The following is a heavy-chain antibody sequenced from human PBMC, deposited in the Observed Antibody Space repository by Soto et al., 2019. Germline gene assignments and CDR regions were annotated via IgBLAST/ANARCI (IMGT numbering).Heavy chain of an antibody. V-gene: IGHV1-69*13. CDR2: IIPIFGTA. CDR3: ARAIYFDSSGYYHW. CDR1: GGTFSSFA. Sequence: GASVKVSCKASGGTFSSFAISWVRQAPGQGLEWMGGIIPIFGTANYAQKFQGRVTITADESTSTAYMELSSLRSEDTAVYYCARAIYFDSSGYYHWWGQGTLVTVSS. J-gene: IGHJ4*02. D-gene: IGHD3-22*01.